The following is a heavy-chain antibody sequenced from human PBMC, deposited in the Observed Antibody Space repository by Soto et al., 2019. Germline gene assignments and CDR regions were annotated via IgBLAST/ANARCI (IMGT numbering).Heavy chain of an antibody. CDR1: GYTFTSYA. CDR2: TNAGNGNT. CDR3: ARMMDPGYCSGGSCYWFDP. Sequence: GASVKVSCKASGYTFTSYAMHWVRQAPGQRLEWMGWTNAGNGNTKYSQKFQGRVTITRDTSASTAYMELSSLRSEDTAVYYCARMMDPGYCSGGSCYWFDPWGQGTLVTV. V-gene: IGHV1-3*01. D-gene: IGHD2-15*01. J-gene: IGHJ5*02.